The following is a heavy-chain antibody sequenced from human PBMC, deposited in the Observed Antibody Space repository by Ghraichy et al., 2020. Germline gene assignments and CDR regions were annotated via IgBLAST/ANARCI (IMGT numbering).Heavy chain of an antibody. D-gene: IGHD5-12*01. CDR2: IYYSGIT. J-gene: IGHJ4*02. CDR3: ATYRREYSGYRYREFPFDQ. Sequence: SETLSLTCTVSGGSITYSDYYWGWIRQPPGKGLEWIGSIYYSGITYYNPSLQSRVTILVDTSMNQFSLRLSSVTAADTAVYFCATYRREYSGYRYREFPFDQWGQGTLVTVSS. V-gene: IGHV4-39*07. CDR1: GGSITYSDYY.